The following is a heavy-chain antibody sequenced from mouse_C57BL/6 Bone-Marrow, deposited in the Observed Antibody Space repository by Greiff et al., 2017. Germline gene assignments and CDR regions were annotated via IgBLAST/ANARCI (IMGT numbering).Heavy chain of an antibody. V-gene: IGHV1-64*01. CDR3: ARIGPVPRYFHV. D-gene: IGHD2-14*01. CDR2: IHPNSGST. J-gene: IGHJ1*03. CDR1: GYTFTSYW. Sequence: QVQLQQPGAELVKPGASVTLSCKASGYTFTSYWMHWVKQRPGQGLEWIGMIHPNSGSTNYNEKFKSKATLTVDKSSSTSFMQHSSLTSEDSAVYYCARIGPVPRYFHVWGTGTTVTVSS.